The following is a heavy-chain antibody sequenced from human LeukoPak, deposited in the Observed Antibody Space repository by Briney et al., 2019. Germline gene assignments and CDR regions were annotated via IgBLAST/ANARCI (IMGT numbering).Heavy chain of an antibody. Sequence: GGSLRLACAGSGFTFSSYAMSWVRQAPGQGLEWVSVISDSGDYTSYADSVRGRFTISRDNSRNTLYLQMTSLRPEDTAVYYCAKDTSIGKYCTNGVCSPFDYWGQGTLVTVSS. D-gene: IGHD2-8*01. V-gene: IGHV3-23*01. CDR3: AKDTSIGKYCTNGVCSPFDY. J-gene: IGHJ4*02. CDR1: GFTFSSYA. CDR2: ISDSGDYT.